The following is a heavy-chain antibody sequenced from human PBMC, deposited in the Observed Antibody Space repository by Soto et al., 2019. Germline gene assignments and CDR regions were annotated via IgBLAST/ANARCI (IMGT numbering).Heavy chain of an antibody. Sequence: GGSLRLSCAASGFTFSSYGMHWVRQAPGKGLEWVAVIWYDGSNKYYADSVKGRFTISRDNSKNTLYLQMNSLRAEDTAVYYCARDGAGIAVAGTADYYYYMDVWGKGTTVTVSS. J-gene: IGHJ6*03. V-gene: IGHV3-33*01. D-gene: IGHD6-19*01. CDR3: ARDGAGIAVAGTADYYYYMDV. CDR1: GFTFSSYG. CDR2: IWYDGSNK.